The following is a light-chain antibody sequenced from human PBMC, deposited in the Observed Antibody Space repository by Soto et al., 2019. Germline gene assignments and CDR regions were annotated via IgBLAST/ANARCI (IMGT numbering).Light chain of an antibody. CDR2: DVT. CDR3: SSYTSITTFYV. CDR1: SSDVGGHNF. J-gene: IGLJ1*01. V-gene: IGLV2-14*03. Sequence: QSALTQPASVSGSPGQSITIPCTGTSSDVGGHNFVSWYQHHPGKAPKLMIYDVTNRPSGGSDRFSGSKSGNTASLTISGLQAEDEADYFCSSYTSITTFYVFGTGTKLTVL.